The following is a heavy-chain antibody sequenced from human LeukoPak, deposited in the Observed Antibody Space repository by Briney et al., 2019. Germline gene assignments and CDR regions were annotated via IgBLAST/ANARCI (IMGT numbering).Heavy chain of an antibody. CDR1: GGSFSGYY. Sequence: SETLSLTCAVYGGSFSGYYWSWIRHPPGKGLEWIGEINHSGSTNYNPSLTSRVTISVDTSKNQFSLTLNSVTAADTAVYYCARGLIAGGDYWGQGTLVTVSS. CDR2: INHSGST. D-gene: IGHD6-13*01. V-gene: IGHV4-34*01. CDR3: ARGLIAGGDY. J-gene: IGHJ4*02.